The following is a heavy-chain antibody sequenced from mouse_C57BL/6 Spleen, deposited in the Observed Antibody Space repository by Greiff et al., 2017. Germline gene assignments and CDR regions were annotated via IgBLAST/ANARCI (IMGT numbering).Heavy chain of an antibody. CDR1: GYTFTDYY. D-gene: IGHD2-4*01. V-gene: IGHV1-19*01. CDR2: INPYNGGT. J-gene: IGHJ3*01. Sequence: VQLQQSGPVLVKPGASVKMSCKASGYTFTDYYMNWVKQSHGKSLEWIGVINPYNGGTSYNQKFKGKATLTVDKSSSTAYMERNSLTSEDSAVYYCARGGIYYDYDEWFAYWGQGTLVTVSA. CDR3: ARGGIYYDYDEWFAY.